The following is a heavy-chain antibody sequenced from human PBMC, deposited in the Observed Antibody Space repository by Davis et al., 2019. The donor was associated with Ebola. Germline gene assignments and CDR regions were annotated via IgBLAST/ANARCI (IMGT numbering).Heavy chain of an antibody. CDR2: IYYSGST. V-gene: IGHV4-39*07. Sequence: MPSETLSLTCAVYGGSFSSYYWGWIRQPPGKGLEWIGSIYYSGSTYYNPSLKSRVTISVDTSKNQFSLKLSSVTAADTAVYYCARRDGSSGWYNYYGMDVWGQGTTVTVSS. J-gene: IGHJ6*02. CDR3: ARRDGSSGWYNYYGMDV. CDR1: GGSFSSYY. D-gene: IGHD6-19*01.